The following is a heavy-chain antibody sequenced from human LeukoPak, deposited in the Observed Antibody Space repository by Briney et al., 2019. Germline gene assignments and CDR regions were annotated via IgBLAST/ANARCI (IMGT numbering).Heavy chain of an antibody. CDR3: ARDSGSGSFYYYYGMDV. J-gene: IGHJ6*02. CDR2: ISSSSSYI. D-gene: IGHD1-26*01. CDR1: GFTFSSHS. V-gene: IGHV3-21*01. Sequence: GGSLRLSCAASGFTFSSHSMNWVRQAPGKGLEWVSSISSSSSYIYYADSVKGRFTISRDNAKNSLYLQMNSLRAEDTAVYYCARDSGSGSFYYYYGMDVWGQGTTVTVSS.